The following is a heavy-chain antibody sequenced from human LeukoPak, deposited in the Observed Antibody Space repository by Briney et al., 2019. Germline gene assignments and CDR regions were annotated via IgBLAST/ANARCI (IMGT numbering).Heavy chain of an antibody. D-gene: IGHD6-6*01. CDR1: GYTFTSYY. CDR2: INPSGDST. V-gene: IGHV1-46*01. J-gene: IGHJ4*02. Sequence: EASVKVSCKASGYTFTSYYMHWVRQAPGQGLEWMGIINPSGDSTSYAQKFQGRVTMTRDMSTSTVYMELSSLRSEDTAVYYCARGVAARPIDYWGQGTLVTVSS. CDR3: ARGVAARPIDY.